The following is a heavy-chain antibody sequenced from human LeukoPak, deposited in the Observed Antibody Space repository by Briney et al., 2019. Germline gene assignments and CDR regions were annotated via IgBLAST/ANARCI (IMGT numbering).Heavy chain of an antibody. V-gene: IGHV4-61*08. CDR2: IYYSGST. J-gene: IGHJ4*02. D-gene: IGHD1-1*01. Sequence: PSQTLSLTCAVSGGSISSGGYYWSWIRQPPGKGLEWIGYIYYSGSTNYNPSLKSRVTISVDTSKNQFSLKLSSVTAADTAVYYCASSQLGTPFDYWGQETLVTVSS. CDR1: GGSISSGGYY. CDR3: ASSQLGTPFDY.